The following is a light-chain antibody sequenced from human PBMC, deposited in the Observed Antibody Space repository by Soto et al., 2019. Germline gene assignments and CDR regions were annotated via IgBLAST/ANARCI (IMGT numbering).Light chain of an antibody. CDR2: DAS. CDR1: QSISTW. Sequence: DIQMTQSPSTLSASVGDRVTITCRASQSISTWLAWYQQRPGQAPKLLIYDASSLEGGVPSRFSGSGSGTEFTFPISSLQPDDFATYYCQQYYTYSLTFGGGTRVEVK. CDR3: QQYYTYSLT. V-gene: IGKV1-5*01. J-gene: IGKJ4*01.